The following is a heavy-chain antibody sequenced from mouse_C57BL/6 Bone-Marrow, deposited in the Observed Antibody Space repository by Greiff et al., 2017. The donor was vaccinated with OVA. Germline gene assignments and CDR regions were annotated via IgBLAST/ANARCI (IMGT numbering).Heavy chain of an antibody. V-gene: IGHV3-6*01. CDR3: ARVRAPRNYYFDY. CDR2: ISYDGSN. CDR1: GYSITSGYY. Sequence: EVHLVESGPGLVKPSQSLSLTCSVTGYSITSGYYWNWIRQFPGNKLEWMGYISYDGSNNYNPSLKNRISITRDTSKNQFFLKLNSVTTEDTATYYGARVRAPRNYYFDYWGQGTTLTVSS. D-gene: IGHD3-3*01. J-gene: IGHJ2*01.